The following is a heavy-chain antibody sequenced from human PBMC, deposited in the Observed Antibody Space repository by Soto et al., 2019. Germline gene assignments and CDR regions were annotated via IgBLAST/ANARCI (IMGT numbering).Heavy chain of an antibody. V-gene: IGHV3-7*04. Sequence: DVQLVESGGGLVQPGESLRLSCATSGFIFSDYWMTWVRQAPGKGLEWVANINHDESQKYYVDSVKGRFTISRDKAKNSLYLQINNLRVDDTAFYYCARTGEGGKGSSAYRQIDHWGQGTLVTVSS. CDR2: INHDESQK. D-gene: IGHD3-22*01. CDR3: ARTGEGGKGSSAYRQIDH. CDR1: GFIFSDYW. J-gene: IGHJ4*02.